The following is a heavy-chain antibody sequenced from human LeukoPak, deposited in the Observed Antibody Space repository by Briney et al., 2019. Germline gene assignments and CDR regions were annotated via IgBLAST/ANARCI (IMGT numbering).Heavy chain of an antibody. CDR1: GGSSSGYY. Sequence: SVTLSCTCTGSGGSSSGYYRSWMPKPPGMELVGFGYIYYSESTNDNPSLNSLVTITVATSKNQFSLKLSSVTAADTAVYYCASHIAAAADQWFDLWGQGTLVTVSS. CDR3: ASHIAAAADQWFDL. D-gene: IGHD6-13*01. CDR2: IYYSEST. J-gene: IGHJ5*02. V-gene: IGHV4-59*01.